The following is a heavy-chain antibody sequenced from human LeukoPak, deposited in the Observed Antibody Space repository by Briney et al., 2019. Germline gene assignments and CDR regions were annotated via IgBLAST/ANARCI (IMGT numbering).Heavy chain of an antibody. CDR2: INRDGSEK. CDR1: GFIFSNFW. D-gene: IGHD3-16*02. CDR3: AKVFAHDMITFGGVIVPNPDRTPFDY. Sequence: GGSLRLSCTGSGFIFSNFWMGWARQGPGKGLQWVASINRDGSEKHPVDSVKGRFTISRDNAKNSVYLQMNGLTVEDTAVYYCAKVFAHDMITFGGVIVPNPDRTPFDYWGQGTLVTVSS. J-gene: IGHJ4*02. V-gene: IGHV3-7*01.